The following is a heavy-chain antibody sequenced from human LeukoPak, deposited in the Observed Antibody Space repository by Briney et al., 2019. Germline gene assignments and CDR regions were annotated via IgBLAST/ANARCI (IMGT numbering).Heavy chain of an antibody. CDR1: GGSISSYY. CDR3: ARGYRSSSTSCYIDY. D-gene: IGHD2-2*02. CDR2: IYYSGST. V-gene: IGHV4-59*12. J-gene: IGHJ4*02. Sequence: SETLSLTCTVSGGSISSYYWSWIRQPPGKGLEWIGYIYYSGSTNYNPSLKSRVTISVDTSKNQFSLKLSSVTAADTAVYYCARGYRSSSTSCYIDYWGQGTLVTVSS.